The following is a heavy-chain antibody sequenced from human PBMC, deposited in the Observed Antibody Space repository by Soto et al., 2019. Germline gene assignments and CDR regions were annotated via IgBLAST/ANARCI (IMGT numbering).Heavy chain of an antibody. D-gene: IGHD5-12*01. CDR2: ISAYNGNT. V-gene: IGHV1-18*01. J-gene: IGHJ6*02. Sequence: QVQLVQSGAEVKKPGASVKVSCKASGYTFTSYGISWVRQAPGQGLEWMGWISAYNGNTNYAQKLQGRVTMTTGTPTSTAYMELRSLRSDNTAVYYCARDVEDIVATTDYYYYGMDVWGQGTTVTVSS. CDR3: ARDVEDIVATTDYYYYGMDV. CDR1: GYTFTSYG.